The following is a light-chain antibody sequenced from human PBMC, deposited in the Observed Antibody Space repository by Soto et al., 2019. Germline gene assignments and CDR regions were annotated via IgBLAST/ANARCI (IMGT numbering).Light chain of an antibody. CDR1: QDISSS. V-gene: IGKV1-8*01. Sequence: AIRMTQSPSSFSASIGDRVTITCRASQDISSSLGWYQQIPGRAPKLLISGASNLQSGVPSRFSGSGSGTDFTLTISSLQSEDFATYYCQRYYSSPPTFGQGTKVEIK. CDR3: QRYYSSPPT. J-gene: IGKJ1*01. CDR2: GAS.